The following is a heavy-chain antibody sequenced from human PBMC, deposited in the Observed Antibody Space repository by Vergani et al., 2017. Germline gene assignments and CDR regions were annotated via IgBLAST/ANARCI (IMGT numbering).Heavy chain of an antibody. Sequence: QMQLQESGPGLVKASETLSLTCTVSGDSIISRSYYWGWIRQPPGKGLEWIGSIYNSGNGDSSSSLKSRVTISADTSKNQFSLRLTSVTAADTAVYYCASRKYYSDSTSHFRGRYFDDWGRGALVTVPS. V-gene: IGHV4-39*01. CDR1: GDSIISRSYY. D-gene: IGHD3-16*01. CDR3: ASRKYYSDSTSHFRGRYFDD. J-gene: IGHJ2*01. CDR2: IYNSGNG.